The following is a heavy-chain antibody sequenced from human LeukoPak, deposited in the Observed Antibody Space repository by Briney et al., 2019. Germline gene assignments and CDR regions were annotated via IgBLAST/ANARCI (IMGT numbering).Heavy chain of an antibody. J-gene: IGHJ4*02. CDR1: GFTFSSYA. CDR3: ARDEGFY. Sequence: PGRSLRLSCAASGFTFSSYAMHWVRQAPGKGLEWVAVISYDGSNKYYADSVKGRFTISRDNSKNTLYLQMNSLRAEDTAVYYCARDEGFYWGQGTLVTVS. V-gene: IGHV3-30-3*01. CDR2: ISYDGSNK.